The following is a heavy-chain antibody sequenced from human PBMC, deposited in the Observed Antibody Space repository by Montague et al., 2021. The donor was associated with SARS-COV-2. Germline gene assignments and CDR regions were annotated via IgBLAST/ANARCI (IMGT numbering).Heavy chain of an antibody. CDR2: IYYSGST. V-gene: IGHV4-31*03. J-gene: IGHJ6*03. D-gene: IGHD4-23*01. CDR1: GGSISSGGYY. Sequence: TLSLTCTVSGGSISSGGYYWRWIRQHPGKGLEWIGYIYYSGSTYYNPSLKSRVTISVDTSKNQFSLKLSSVTAADTAVYYCASTYGGNLGYYYYYMDVWGKGTTVTVSS. CDR3: ASTYGGNLGYYYYYMDV.